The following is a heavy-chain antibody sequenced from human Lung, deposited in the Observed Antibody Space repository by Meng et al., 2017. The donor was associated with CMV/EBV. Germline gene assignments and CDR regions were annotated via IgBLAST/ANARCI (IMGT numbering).Heavy chain of an antibody. CDR1: GGTFSSYA. V-gene: IGHV1-69*05. Sequence: SVXVSXXASGGTFSSYAISWVRQAPGQGLEWMGGIIPIVGTANYAQKFQGRVTITTDESTSTAYMELSSLRSEDTAVYYCATLPEGAIFGDYGMDVWGQGTXVTVSS. CDR3: ATLPEGAIFGDYGMDV. D-gene: IGHD3-3*01. J-gene: IGHJ6*02. CDR2: IIPIVGTA.